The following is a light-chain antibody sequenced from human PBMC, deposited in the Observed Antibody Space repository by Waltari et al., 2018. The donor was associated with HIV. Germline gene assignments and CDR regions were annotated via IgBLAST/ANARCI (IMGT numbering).Light chain of an antibody. CDR3: QSYDSSLSGVV. CDR1: SSNIGAGYD. Sequence: QSVLTQPPSVSGAPGQRVTISCTGSSSNIGAGYDVHWYQQLPGTAPKHLIYGNSDRPSGVPDRFSGSKSCTSASLAITGLQAEDEADYYCQSYDSSLSGVVFGGGTKLTVL. V-gene: IGLV1-40*01. CDR2: GNS. J-gene: IGLJ2*01.